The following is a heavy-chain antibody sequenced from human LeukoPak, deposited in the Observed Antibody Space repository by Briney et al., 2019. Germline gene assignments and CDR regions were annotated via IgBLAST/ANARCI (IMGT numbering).Heavy chain of an antibody. V-gene: IGHV4-4*02. Sequence: SETLSLTCAVSGGFISSNNWWSWVRQPPGKGLEWIGEIYHGGSTNYNPSLKSRVTMSVDKSKNFFSLKLTSVTAADTAVYFRASRGYYDSGYAFDIWGQGTMVTVSS. CDR2: IYHGGST. CDR3: ASRGYYDSGYAFDI. D-gene: IGHD3-10*01. J-gene: IGHJ3*02. CDR1: GGFISSNNW.